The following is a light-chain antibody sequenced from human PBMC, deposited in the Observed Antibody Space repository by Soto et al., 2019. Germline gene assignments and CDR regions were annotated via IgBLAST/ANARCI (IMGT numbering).Light chain of an antibody. J-gene: IGKJ2*01. CDR3: HQRSNWPRT. V-gene: IGKV3-11*01. CDR1: QSVGSY. Sequence: EIVLTQSPATLSLSPGQRATLSCRASQSVGSYLAWYQQKPGQAPRLLIYDASNRATGIPDRFSGSGSGTDFTLTISSLEPEDFAVYYCHQRSNWPRTFGQGIKLEIK. CDR2: DAS.